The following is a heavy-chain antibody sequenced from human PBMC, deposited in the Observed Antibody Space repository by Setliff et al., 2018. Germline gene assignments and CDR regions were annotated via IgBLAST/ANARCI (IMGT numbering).Heavy chain of an antibody. D-gene: IGHD2-15*01. Sequence: GESLKISCKGSGYSFANYWIGWVRQMPGKGLEWMGIIYPGDSDTRYSPSFQGHVTISADKSISTTYLQWHSLKASDTAMYYCARVEEYCSGGTCYSFDYWGQGTLVTVSS. CDR2: IYPGDSDT. CDR3: ARVEEYCSGGTCYSFDY. CDR1: GYSFANYW. J-gene: IGHJ4*02. V-gene: IGHV5-51*01.